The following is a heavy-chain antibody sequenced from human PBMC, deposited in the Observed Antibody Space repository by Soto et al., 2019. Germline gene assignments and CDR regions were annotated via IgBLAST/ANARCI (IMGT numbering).Heavy chain of an antibody. J-gene: IGHJ4*02. CDR2: AYYRSKWYN. D-gene: IGHD4-17*01. V-gene: IGHV6-1*01. Sequence: SQTLSLTCAISGDSVSSNSAAWNWIRQSPSRGLEWLGRAYYRSKWYNDYAVSVKSRITINPDTSKNQFSLQLNSVTPEDTAVYDCARATVSAPAFDYWGQGTLVTVSS. CDR3: ARATVSAPAFDY. CDR1: GDSVSSNSAA.